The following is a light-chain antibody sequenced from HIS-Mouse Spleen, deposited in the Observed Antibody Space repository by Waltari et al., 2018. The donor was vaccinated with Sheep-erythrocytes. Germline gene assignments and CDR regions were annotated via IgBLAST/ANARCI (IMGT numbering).Light chain of an antibody. CDR2: CAS. CDR3: QQYGSSPWP. CDR1: QSVSSSY. Sequence: EIVLTQSPGTLSLSPGERATLSCRASQSVSSSYLAWYQQKPGQAPRLLICCASSRATGIPDRFSGSGSGTDFTLTISRLEPEDFAVYYCQQYGSSPWPFGQGTKVEIK. V-gene: IGKV3-20*01. J-gene: IGKJ1*01.